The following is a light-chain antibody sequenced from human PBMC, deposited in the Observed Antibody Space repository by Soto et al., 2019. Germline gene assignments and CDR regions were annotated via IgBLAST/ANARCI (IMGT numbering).Light chain of an antibody. Sequence: DIQMSQSPSSLSASVGDRVTITCKASEDISDSLDWYPQHPSQAPKVLISGAASLERGVPSRFRGSGSETDFTFTISSLQPEDIATYYCQQYVTVPLTFGGGTKVDI. CDR2: GAA. V-gene: IGKV1-33*01. CDR1: EDISDS. CDR3: QQYVTVPLT. J-gene: IGKJ4*01.